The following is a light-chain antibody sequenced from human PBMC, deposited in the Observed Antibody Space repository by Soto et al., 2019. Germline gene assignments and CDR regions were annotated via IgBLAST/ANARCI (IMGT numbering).Light chain of an antibody. CDR3: ATWDDSLSGAI. CDR2: SNT. CDR1: SSNIGANF. J-gene: IGLJ2*01. V-gene: IGLV1-47*02. Sequence: QSVLTQPPSASGTPGQKVTISCSGASSNIGANFVFWYQQFPGAAPRLLIHSNTQRPSGVPDRFSGSKSGTSASLAISGLKYWDEADYYCATWDDSLSGAIFGGGTKLTVL.